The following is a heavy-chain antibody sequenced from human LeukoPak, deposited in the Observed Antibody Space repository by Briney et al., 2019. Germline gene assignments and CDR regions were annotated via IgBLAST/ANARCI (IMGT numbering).Heavy chain of an antibody. CDR1: GFTFSSYA. D-gene: IGHD6-6*01. Sequence: GGSLRLSCAASGFTFSSYAMSWIRQAPGKGLEWVSGISWNSGSIGYADSVKGRFTISRDNAKNSLYLQMNSLRPEDTALYYCAKDGYSSSSGYYFDYWGQGTLVTVSS. V-gene: IGHV3-9*01. CDR2: ISWNSGSI. CDR3: AKDGYSSSSGYYFDY. J-gene: IGHJ4*02.